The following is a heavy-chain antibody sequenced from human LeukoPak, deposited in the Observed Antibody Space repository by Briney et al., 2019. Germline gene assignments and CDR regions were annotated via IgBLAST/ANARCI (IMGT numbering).Heavy chain of an antibody. Sequence: PGGSLRLSCAASGFTFSSYSMTWVRQAPGKGLEWVANIKYDGSEQHYVDSVKGRFSISRDNAKNSLYLQMNSLRAEDTAVYYCARDWSSDWFDAFDIWGQGTMVTVSS. CDR3: ARDWSSDWFDAFDI. D-gene: IGHD3-9*01. CDR1: GFTFSSYS. V-gene: IGHV3-7*04. J-gene: IGHJ3*02. CDR2: IKYDGSEQ.